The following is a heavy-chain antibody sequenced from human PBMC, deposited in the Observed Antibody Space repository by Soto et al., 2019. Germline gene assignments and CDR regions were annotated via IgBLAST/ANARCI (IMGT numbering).Heavy chain of an antibody. Sequence: QVQLVESGGGLVKPGGSLRLSCADSGFTFSAYYMSWIRQAPGKGLEWVSYISSSSSYTNYADSVKGRFTISRDNAKNSLYLQMNSVRAEDTAVYYCARDRYSSSWDKFDYWGQGTLVTVSS. D-gene: IGHD6-13*01. J-gene: IGHJ4*02. V-gene: IGHV3-11*06. CDR2: ISSSSSYT. CDR1: GFTFSAYY. CDR3: ARDRYSSSWDKFDY.